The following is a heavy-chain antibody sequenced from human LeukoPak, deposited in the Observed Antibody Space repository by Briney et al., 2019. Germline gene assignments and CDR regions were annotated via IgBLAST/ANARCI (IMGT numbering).Heavy chain of an antibody. V-gene: IGHV3-11*01. Sequence: GGSLRLSCAASGFTLNYFYMSWIRQAPGKGLEWVSDIGSSDNIISYADSVKGRFTISRDIAKNSLYLQVNSLRVEDTAVYYCAREVVAGTFDSWGQGTLVTVSS. CDR2: IGSSDNII. J-gene: IGHJ4*02. CDR1: GFTLNYFY. D-gene: IGHD6-19*01. CDR3: AREVVAGTFDS.